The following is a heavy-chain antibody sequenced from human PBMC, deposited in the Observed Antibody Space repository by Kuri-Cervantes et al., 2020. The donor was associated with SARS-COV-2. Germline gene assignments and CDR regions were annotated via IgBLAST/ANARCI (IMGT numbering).Heavy chain of an antibody. V-gene: IGHV3-7*03. CDR2: IKQDGSEE. CDR3: AREDSGTNDAFDF. CDR1: GFIFSGYR. Sequence: GESLKISCAASGFIFSGYRMTWVRQAPGKGLEWVANIKQDGSEEYYVDSVKGRFTISRDNAKNSLYLQVNSLRAEDTAVYYCAREDSGTNDAFDFWGQGATVTVSS. J-gene: IGHJ3*01. D-gene: IGHD3-10*01.